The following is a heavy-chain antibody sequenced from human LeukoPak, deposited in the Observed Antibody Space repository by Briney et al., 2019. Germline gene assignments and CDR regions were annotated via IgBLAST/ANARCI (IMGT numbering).Heavy chain of an antibody. D-gene: IGHD3-3*01. CDR3: AKVFWSGYAPYYYYYGMDV. Sequence: GSLRLSCAASGFTFISYAMSWVRQAPGKGLEWVSAISGSGGSTYYADSVKGRFTISRGNSKNTLYLQMNSLRAEDTAVYYCAKVFWSGYAPYYYYYGMDVWGQGTTVTVSS. J-gene: IGHJ6*02. CDR2: ISGSGGST. V-gene: IGHV3-23*01. CDR1: GFTFISYA.